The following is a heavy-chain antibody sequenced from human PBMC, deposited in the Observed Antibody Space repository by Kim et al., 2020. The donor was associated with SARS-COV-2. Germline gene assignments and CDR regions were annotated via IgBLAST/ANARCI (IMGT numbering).Heavy chain of an antibody. CDR1: GGSISSGGYY. D-gene: IGHD2-15*01. Sequence: SETLSLTCTVSGGSISSGGYYWSWVRQRPEKGLEWIGYIYNSKSTYYNPSLQSRLTISMDTSKNQFSLDLGSVTAAATAVYFCARGWGRFGFGMVGWFDP. J-gene: IGHJ5*02. CDR3: ARGWGRFGFGMVGWFDP. V-gene: IGHV4-31*03. CDR2: IYNSKST.